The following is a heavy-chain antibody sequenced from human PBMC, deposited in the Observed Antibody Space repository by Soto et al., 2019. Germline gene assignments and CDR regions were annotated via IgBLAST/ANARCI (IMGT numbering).Heavy chain of an antibody. Sequence: GASVKVSCKASGGTFSSYAISWVRQAPGQGLEWMGGIIPIFGTANYAQKFQGRVTITADESTSTAYMELSSLRSEDTAVYYCAGYYYDSSGYYPTFDYWGQGTLVTVSS. CDR2: IIPIFGTA. V-gene: IGHV1-69*13. CDR1: GGTFSSYA. CDR3: AGYYYDSSGYYPTFDY. D-gene: IGHD3-22*01. J-gene: IGHJ4*02.